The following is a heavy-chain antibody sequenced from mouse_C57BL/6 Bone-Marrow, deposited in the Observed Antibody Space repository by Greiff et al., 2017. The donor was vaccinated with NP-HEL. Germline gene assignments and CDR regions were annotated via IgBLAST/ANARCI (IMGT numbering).Heavy chain of an antibody. CDR3: ARDDGYYGSYWYFDV. J-gene: IGHJ1*03. CDR2: INSDGGST. Sequence: VQLKQSGGGLVQPGESLKLSCESNEYEFPSHDMSWVRKTPEKRLELVAAINSDGGSTYYPDTMERRFIISRDNTKKTLYLHMSSLRSEDTALYYCARDDGYYGSYWYFDVWGTGTTVTVSS. V-gene: IGHV5-2*01. D-gene: IGHD2-3*01. CDR1: EYEFPSHD.